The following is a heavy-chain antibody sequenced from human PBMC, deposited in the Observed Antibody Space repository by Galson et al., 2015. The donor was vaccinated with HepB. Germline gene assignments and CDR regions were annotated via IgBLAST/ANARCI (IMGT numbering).Heavy chain of an antibody. D-gene: IGHD3-22*01. Sequence: SLRLSCATSGFTFSSFWMHWVRQAPGKGLEWVSSTSSDSSYIYYADSVKGRFTISRDNAKNSLYLQMNSLRAEDTAVYYCARDPGLTLTARITTFDYWGQGTLVTVSS. J-gene: IGHJ4*02. CDR3: ARDPGLTLTARITTFDY. V-gene: IGHV3-21*01. CDR2: TSSDSSYI. CDR1: GFTFSSFW.